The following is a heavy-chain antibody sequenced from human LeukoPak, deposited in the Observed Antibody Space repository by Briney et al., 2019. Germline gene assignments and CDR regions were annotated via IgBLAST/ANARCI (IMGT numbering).Heavy chain of an antibody. CDR1: GFIFSSYA. V-gene: IGHV3-23*01. Sequence: PGGSLRLSSAASGFIFSSYAMNWVRQTPGKGLEWVSGISESGSSTYYADTVKGRFTISRDNSKNTLYLQMNSLRAEDTAVYYCVKDPDSGGWLFFDYWGQGTLVTVPS. J-gene: IGHJ4*02. D-gene: IGHD6-19*01. CDR2: ISESGSST. CDR3: VKDPDSGGWLFFDY.